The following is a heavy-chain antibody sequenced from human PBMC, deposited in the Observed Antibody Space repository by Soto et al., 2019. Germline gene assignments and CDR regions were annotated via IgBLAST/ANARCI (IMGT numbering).Heavy chain of an antibody. CDR2: IYYRGNT. V-gene: IGHV4-39*01. J-gene: IGHJ4*02. D-gene: IGHD4-17*01. Sequence: QLQLQESGPGLVKPSETLSLTCTVSGGSISSGSSYWGWIRQPPGKGLEWIGNIYYRGNTYYNPSRKGRVDKTLDSLENRFSLKLNSVTTADTAVYYCAAQDYGAKGYYFETWGQGTLVSVSS. CDR3: AAQDYGAKGYYFET. CDR1: GGSISSGSSY.